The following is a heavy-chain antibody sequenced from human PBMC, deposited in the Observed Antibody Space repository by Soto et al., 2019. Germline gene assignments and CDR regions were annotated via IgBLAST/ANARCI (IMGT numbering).Heavy chain of an antibody. V-gene: IGHV3-30*03. J-gene: IGHJ6*02. CDR1: GFTFSSYG. CDR2: ISYDGSHT. Sequence: GGSLRLSCVASGFTFSSYGMHWVRQAPGKGPEWVAIISYDGSHTYYADSVKGRFTISRDNSKNTLYLQMNSLRAEDTAVYYCARDRLTGTTDFYYYYYGMDVWGQGTTVTVSS. CDR3: ARDRLTGTTDFYYYYYGMDV. D-gene: IGHD1-20*01.